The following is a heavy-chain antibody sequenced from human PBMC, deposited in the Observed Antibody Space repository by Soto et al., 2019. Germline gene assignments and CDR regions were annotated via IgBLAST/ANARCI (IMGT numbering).Heavy chain of an antibody. V-gene: IGHV4-4*02. J-gene: IGHJ4*02. Sequence: PSETLSLTCAVSGGSISSSNWWSWVRQPPGKGLEWIGEIYHSGSTNYNPSLKSRVTISVDKSKNQFSLKLSSVTAADTAVYYCASSRSYCTNGVCTTGPFDYSGQGTLVTVSS. D-gene: IGHD2-8*01. CDR3: ASSRSYCTNGVCTTGPFDY. CDR2: IYHSGST. CDR1: GGSISSSNW.